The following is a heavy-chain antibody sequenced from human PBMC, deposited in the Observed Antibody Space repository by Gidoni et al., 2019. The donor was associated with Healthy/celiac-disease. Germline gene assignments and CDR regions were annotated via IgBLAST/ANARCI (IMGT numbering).Heavy chain of an antibody. CDR1: GFPFSNAW. V-gene: IGHV3-15*01. CDR3: TTGVVVPAAFEGDAFDI. Sequence: EVQLVESGGGLVKPGGSLRLSCAASGFPFSNAWRSWVRQAPGKGLEWVGRIKSKTDGGTTDYAAPVKGRFTISSDDSKNTLYLQMNSLKTEDTAVYYCTTGVVVPAAFEGDAFDIWGQGTMVTV. D-gene: IGHD2-2*01. J-gene: IGHJ3*02. CDR2: IKSKTDGGTT.